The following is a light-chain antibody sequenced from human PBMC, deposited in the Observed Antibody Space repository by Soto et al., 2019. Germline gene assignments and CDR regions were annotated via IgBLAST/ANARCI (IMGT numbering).Light chain of an antibody. CDR2: GAS. V-gene: IGKV3-20*01. CDR1: QSISSSY. Sequence: EIVLTQSPGTLSLSPGERATLSCRASQSISSSYLAWYQQKPGQAPRLLIYGASSRATGIPDRFSGSWYGSEFTLTISRVEPEDFAVYYCQQYGSSPPVTFGGGTKVEIK. CDR3: QQYGSSPPVT. J-gene: IGKJ4*01.